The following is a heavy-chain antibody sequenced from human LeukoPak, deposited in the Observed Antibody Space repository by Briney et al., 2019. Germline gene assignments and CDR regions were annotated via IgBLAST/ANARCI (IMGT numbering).Heavy chain of an antibody. CDR2: IYYNGNT. CDR1: GGSISSSTYY. D-gene: IGHD3-16*01. V-gene: IGHV4-39*07. Sequence: KASETLSLTCIVSGGSISSSTYYWGWIRQPPGKGLEWIGNIYYNGNTYYNPSLKSRVTISADTSKNQFSLKLSSVTAADTAVYYCARELRSAFDIWGQGTMVTVSS. J-gene: IGHJ3*02. CDR3: ARELRSAFDI.